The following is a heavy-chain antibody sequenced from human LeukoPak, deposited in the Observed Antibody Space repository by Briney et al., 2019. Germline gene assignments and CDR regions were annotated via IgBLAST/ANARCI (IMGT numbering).Heavy chain of an antibody. Sequence: GGSLRLSCAASGFTFSSYWMHWVRQAPGKGLVWVSRINAGGSSTNYADSVKGRFTISRDHAKNTLYLQMNSLRAEDTAVYYCSRDHVAAFDYWGQGTLVTVSS. CDR3: SRDHVAAFDY. D-gene: IGHD6-13*01. V-gene: IGHV3-74*01. CDR1: GFTFSSYW. J-gene: IGHJ4*02. CDR2: INAGGSST.